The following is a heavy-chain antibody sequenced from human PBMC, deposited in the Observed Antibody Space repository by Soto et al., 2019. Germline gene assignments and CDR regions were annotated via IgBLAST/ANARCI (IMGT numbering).Heavy chain of an antibody. J-gene: IGHJ3*01. CDR3: ARSPSGSFPSGNAFDL. CDR2: IGTQADT. V-gene: IGHV3-13*01. Sequence: PGGSLRLSCAASGFTFSTYDMFWVRQCTGKSLKWVSAIGTQADTFYPDSVKGRFTISRENGKNSLYLQMNSLRAGDTAVYYCARSPSGSFPSGNAFDLWGQGTMVTVSS. D-gene: IGHD1-26*01. CDR1: GFTFSTYD.